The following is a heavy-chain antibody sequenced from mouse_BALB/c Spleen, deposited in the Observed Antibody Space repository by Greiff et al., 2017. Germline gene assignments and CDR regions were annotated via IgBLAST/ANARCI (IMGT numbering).Heavy chain of an antibody. CDR3: ARQGELRHFAMDY. CDR2: ISSGGSYT. Sequence: EVKLMESGGDLVKPGGSLKLSCAASGFTFSSYGMSWVRQTPDKRLEWVATISSGGSYTYYPDSVKGRFTISRDNAKNTLYLQMSSLKSEDTAMYYCARQGELRHFAMDYWGQGTSVTVSS. J-gene: IGHJ4*01. CDR1: GFTFSSYG. V-gene: IGHV5-6*01. D-gene: IGHD1-2*01.